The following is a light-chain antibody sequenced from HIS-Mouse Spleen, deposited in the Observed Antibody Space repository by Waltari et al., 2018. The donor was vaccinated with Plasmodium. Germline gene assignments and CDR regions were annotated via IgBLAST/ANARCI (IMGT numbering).Light chain of an antibody. J-gene: IGLJ6*01. V-gene: IGLV3-10*01. CDR1: ALPTKY. CDR2: EES. CDR3: YSTDSSGNHSV. Sequence: SYELTQPPSVSVSPGQTARITCSGDALPTKYAYWYQQKSGQAPVLVSYEESKRPSGIPERFSGSSSGTMATLTISGAQVEDEADYYCYSTDSSGNHSVFGSGTKVTVL.